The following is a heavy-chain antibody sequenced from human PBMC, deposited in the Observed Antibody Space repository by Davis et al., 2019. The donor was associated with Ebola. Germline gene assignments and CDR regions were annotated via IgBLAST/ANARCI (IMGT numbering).Heavy chain of an antibody. J-gene: IGHJ4*02. CDR3: ATLRLIRFLDPSYYFDS. CDR2: SDPDDGKT. Sequence: ASVKVSCKASGYNFTSYYIHWVRQAPGKGLEWMGGSDPDDGKTKYAQKFQGRVTMTEDTSTDTAYMELSNLRSEDTAVYYCATLRLIRFLDPSYYFDSWGQGTLVTVSS. V-gene: IGHV1-24*01. CDR1: GYNFTSYY. D-gene: IGHD3-3*01.